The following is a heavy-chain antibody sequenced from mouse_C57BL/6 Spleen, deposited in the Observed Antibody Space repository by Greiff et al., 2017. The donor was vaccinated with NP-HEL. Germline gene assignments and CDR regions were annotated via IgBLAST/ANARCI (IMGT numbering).Heavy chain of an antibody. CDR3: ARDSYSNYQVFDY. D-gene: IGHD2-5*01. Sequence: VQLQQSGAELVKPGASVKISCKASGYAFSSYWMNWVKQRPGKGLEWIGQIYPGGGDTNYNGKFKGKATLTADKSSSTAYMQLSSLTSEDSAVYFCARDSYSNYQVFDYWGQGTTLTVAS. CDR1: GYAFSSYW. V-gene: IGHV1-80*01. CDR2: IYPGGGDT. J-gene: IGHJ2*01.